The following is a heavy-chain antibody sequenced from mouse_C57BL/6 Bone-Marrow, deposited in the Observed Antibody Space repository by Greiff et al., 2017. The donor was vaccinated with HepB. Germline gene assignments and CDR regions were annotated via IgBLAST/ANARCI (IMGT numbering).Heavy chain of an antibody. D-gene: IGHD4-1*01. CDR2: ISSGSSTI. Sequence: EVNVVESGGGLVKPGGSLKLSCAASGFTFSDYGMHWVRQAPEKGLEWVAYISSGSSTIYYADTVKGRFTISRDNAKNTLFLQMTSLRSEDTAMYYCARPRTGTFDYWGQGTTLTVSS. V-gene: IGHV5-17*01. CDR3: ARPRTGTFDY. J-gene: IGHJ2*01. CDR1: GFTFSDYG.